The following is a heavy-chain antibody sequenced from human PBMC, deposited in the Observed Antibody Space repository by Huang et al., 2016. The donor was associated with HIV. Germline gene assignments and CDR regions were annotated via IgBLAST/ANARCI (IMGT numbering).Heavy chain of an antibody. CDR1: GFTLSGSA. CDR2: IRSNINGYAT. CDR3: SRHPFDYYDSTDTGALDI. D-gene: IGHD3-22*01. J-gene: IGHJ3*02. Sequence: EVQLVESGGGLVQPGGSLKLSCAASGFTLSGSAMHWVRQGSGRWLQWVGRIRSNINGYATVYSASVKGRFTISRDESKNTAYLQMNSLKTEDTAVYYCSRHPFDYYDSTDTGALDIWGQGTMVTVSS. V-gene: IGHV3-73*02.